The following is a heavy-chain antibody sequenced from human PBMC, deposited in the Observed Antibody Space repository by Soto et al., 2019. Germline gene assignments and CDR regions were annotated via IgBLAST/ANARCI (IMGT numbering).Heavy chain of an antibody. CDR1: GGSFSGYY. V-gene: IGHV4-34*01. D-gene: IGHD3-22*01. J-gene: IGHJ4*02. CDR3: ARAPSSYYYDSSGYFDY. Sequence: SETLSLTCAVYGGSFSGYYWSWIRQPPGKGLEWIGEINHSGSTNYNPSLKSRVTISVDTSKNQFSLKLSSVTAADTAVYYCARAPSSYYYDSSGYFDYWGQGTLVTGSS. CDR2: INHSGST.